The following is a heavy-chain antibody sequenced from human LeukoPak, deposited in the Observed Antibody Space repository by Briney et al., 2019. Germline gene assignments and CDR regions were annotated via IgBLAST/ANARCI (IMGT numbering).Heavy chain of an antibody. CDR1: GGSFSGYY. D-gene: IGHD2-2*01. Sequence: SETLSLTCAVYGGSFSGYYWSWIRQPPGKGLEWIGEINHSGSTNYNSSLKSRVTISVDTSKNQFSLKLGSVTAADTAVYYCARIGYCSSTSCAAEDYWGQGTLVTVSS. V-gene: IGHV4-34*01. J-gene: IGHJ4*02. CDR3: ARIGYCSSTSCAAEDY. CDR2: INHSGST.